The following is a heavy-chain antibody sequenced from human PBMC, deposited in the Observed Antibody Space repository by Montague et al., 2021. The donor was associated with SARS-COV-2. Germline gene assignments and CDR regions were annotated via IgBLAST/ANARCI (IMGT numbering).Heavy chain of an antibody. V-gene: IGHV4-39*01. CDR1: GGSIRSSSYY. Sequence: SETLSLTCTVSGGSIRSSSYYWGWIRQPPGKGLEWIGNIYYSGSTYYNPSLKNRVTISVDTSKDQFSLNLNSVTVADTAIYFCARPASGIGNAFDVWGQGTMANVSS. J-gene: IGHJ3*01. CDR3: ARPASGIGNAFDV. D-gene: IGHD3-10*01. CDR2: IYYSGST.